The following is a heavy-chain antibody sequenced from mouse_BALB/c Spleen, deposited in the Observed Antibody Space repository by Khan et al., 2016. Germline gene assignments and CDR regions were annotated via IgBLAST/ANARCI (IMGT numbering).Heavy chain of an antibody. Sequence: QVQLQQSGADLVKPGASVKMSCKASGYKFTSYNMHWVKQTPGQGLEWIGTIYTGNGDTSYNQKFNGRATLTADKSSTTAYMQLSSLTSGDSTVYYCARRRVYEEDDAMEYWGQGTSVTVSS. CDR2: IYTGNGDT. J-gene: IGHJ4*01. V-gene: IGHV1-12*01. D-gene: IGHD1-1*01. CDR3: ARRRVYEEDDAMEY. CDR1: GYKFTSYN.